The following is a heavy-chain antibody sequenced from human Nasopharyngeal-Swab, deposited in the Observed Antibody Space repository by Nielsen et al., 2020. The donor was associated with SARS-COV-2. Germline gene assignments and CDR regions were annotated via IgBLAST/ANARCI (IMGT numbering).Heavy chain of an antibody. J-gene: IGHJ3*02. D-gene: IGHD6-19*01. CDR1: GFTFEDYG. Sequence: SLKISCAASGFTFEDYGMYWVRQVPGKGLEWVAGITWSGGTIGYSESVKGRFTISRDNTKKSLYVQMNSLRAEDTALYYCAKIPVADDAFDIWGQGTMVTVSS. CDR2: ITWSGGTI. CDR3: AKIPVADDAFDI. V-gene: IGHV3-9*01.